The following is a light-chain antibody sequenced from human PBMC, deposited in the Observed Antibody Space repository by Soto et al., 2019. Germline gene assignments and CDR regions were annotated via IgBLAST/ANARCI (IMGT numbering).Light chain of an antibody. Sequence: QSVLTQPPSASGIPGQRVTISCSGSRSNIGTNTVNWYRQFPGAAPKLLIQSNDQRPSGVPERFSGSKSGTSASLAISGLQSEDEADYYCASWDVSFDGLMIFGGGTKLTVL. CDR1: RSNIGTNT. J-gene: IGLJ2*01. V-gene: IGLV1-44*01. CDR3: ASWDVSFDGLMI. CDR2: SND.